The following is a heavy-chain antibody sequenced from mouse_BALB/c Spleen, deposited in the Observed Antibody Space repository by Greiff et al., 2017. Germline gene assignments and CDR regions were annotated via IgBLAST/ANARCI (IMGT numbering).Heavy chain of an antibody. CDR2: IWTGGGT. D-gene: IGHD1-1*01. CDR1: GFSLTSYD. CDR3: VRDYGGDY. Sequence: QVQLKESGPGLVAPSQSLSITCTVSGFSLTSYDISWIRQPPGKGLEWLGVIWTGGGTNYNSAFMSRLSISKDNSKSQVFLKMNSLQTDDTAIYYCVRDYGGDYWGQGTSVTVSS. J-gene: IGHJ4*01. V-gene: IGHV2-9-2*01.